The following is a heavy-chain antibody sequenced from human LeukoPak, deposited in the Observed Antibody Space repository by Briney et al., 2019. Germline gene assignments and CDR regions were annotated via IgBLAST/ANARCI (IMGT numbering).Heavy chain of an antibody. CDR3: ALNYGDYYYYMDV. D-gene: IGHD4-17*01. Sequence: ASVKVSCKASGYTFTSYGISWVRQAPGQGLEWMGLVDPEDGETIYAEKFQGRVTITADTSTDTAYMELSSLRSEDTAVYYCALNYGDYYYYMDVWGKGTTVTVSS. V-gene: IGHV1-69-2*01. CDR1: GYTFTSYG. J-gene: IGHJ6*03. CDR2: VDPEDGET.